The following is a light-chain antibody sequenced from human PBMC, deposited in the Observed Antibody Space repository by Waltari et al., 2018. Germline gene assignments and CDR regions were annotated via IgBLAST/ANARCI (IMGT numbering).Light chain of an antibody. CDR2: GHD. CDR3: LSRDSSSTRV. J-gene: IGLJ3*02. V-gene: IGLV3-19*01. Sequence: SSELTQDPAVSVALGQPVRITCQGDNLRRYYASWYQQRPGQAPFLVLYGHDNRPSGIPDRFSGSTSGNTASLTITRAQAEDAGVYYCLSRDSSSTRVFGGGTTLTV. CDR1: NLRRYY.